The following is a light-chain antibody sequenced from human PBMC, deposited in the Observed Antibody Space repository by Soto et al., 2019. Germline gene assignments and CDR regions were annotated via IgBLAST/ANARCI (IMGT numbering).Light chain of an antibody. CDR1: QSVSSN. CDR2: GAS. J-gene: IGKJ3*01. CDR3: QQYNNWPGT. Sequence: EIVMTQSPATLSVSPGERATLSCRASQSVSSNLAWYQQKPGQDPRLLIYGASTRATDIPARFSGSGSGTEFTLTISSLQSEDFAVYYCQQYNNWPGTFGPGTKVDIK. V-gene: IGKV3-15*01.